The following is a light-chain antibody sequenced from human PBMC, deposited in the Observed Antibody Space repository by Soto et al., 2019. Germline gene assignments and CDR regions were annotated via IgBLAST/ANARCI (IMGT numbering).Light chain of an antibody. V-gene: IGLV2-14*01. Sequence: QSVLTQPASVSGSPGQSITISCTGTSSDVGGYNYVSWYQQHPGKAPKVMIYDVSNRPSGVSNRFSGSKSGNTASLSISGLQAEDEADYYCSSYTSRSTYVFGTGTKATVL. CDR2: DVS. CDR3: SSYTSRSTYV. J-gene: IGLJ1*01. CDR1: SSDVGGYNY.